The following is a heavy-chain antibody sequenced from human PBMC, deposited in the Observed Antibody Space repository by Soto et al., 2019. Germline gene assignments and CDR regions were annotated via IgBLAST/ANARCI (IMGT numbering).Heavy chain of an antibody. D-gene: IGHD1-26*01. CDR3: AKPSGGSYPESQVFDS. V-gene: IGHV3-23*01. CDR1: GFTFYSSA. Sequence: LRLSCAASGFTFYSSAMSWVRQAPGKGLEWVSAISTTGGNTLYADSVKGLFTISIDNSKNTLYLQMNSLRAEDTAIYYCAKPSGGSYPESQVFDSWGQGTRVTVSS. J-gene: IGHJ4*02. CDR2: ISTTGGNT.